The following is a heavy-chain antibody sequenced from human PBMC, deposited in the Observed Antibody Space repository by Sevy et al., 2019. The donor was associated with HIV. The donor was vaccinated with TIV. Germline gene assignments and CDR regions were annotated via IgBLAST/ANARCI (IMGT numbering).Heavy chain of an antibody. CDR3: ARALVVVPAARKRNWFDP. D-gene: IGHD2-2*01. CDR1: GGSFSGYY. V-gene: IGHV4-34*01. CDR2: INHSGST. J-gene: IGHJ5*02. Sequence: SETLSLTCAVYGGSFSGYYWSWIRQPPGKGLEWIGEINHSGSTNYNPSLKSRVTISVDTSKNQFSLKLSSVTAVDTAVYYCARALVVVPAARKRNWFDPWGQGTLVTVSS.